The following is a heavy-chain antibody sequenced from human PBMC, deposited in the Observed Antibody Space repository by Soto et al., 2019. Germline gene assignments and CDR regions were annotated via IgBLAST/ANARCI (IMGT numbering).Heavy chain of an antibody. CDR1: GFSLSTSGVG. J-gene: IGHJ4*02. Sequence: QITLKESGPTLVKPTQTLTLTCSFSGFSLSTSGVGVGWIRQPPGKALEWPAFIYWDDDKRYSPSLQSRLTITMDTSKNQVVLTMTNMDPVDTATYYCAHSAFYSDSSGYAGYYFDYWGQGTLVTVSS. V-gene: IGHV2-5*02. CDR3: AHSAFYSDSSGYAGYYFDY. CDR2: IYWDDDK. D-gene: IGHD3-22*01.